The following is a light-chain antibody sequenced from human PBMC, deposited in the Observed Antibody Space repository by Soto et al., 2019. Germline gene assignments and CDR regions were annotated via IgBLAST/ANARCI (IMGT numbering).Light chain of an antibody. J-gene: IGLJ1*01. CDR1: SSNIGAGYD. CDR2: GNS. V-gene: IGLV1-40*01. CDR3: RSYDSSLGGSV. Sequence: QSALTQPPSVSGAPGQRGTISCTESSSNIGAGYDVHWYQQLPGTAPKLLIYGNSNRPSGVPDRFSGSKSGTSASLAITGLQAEDEADYYCRSYDSSLGGSVFGTGTKVTV.